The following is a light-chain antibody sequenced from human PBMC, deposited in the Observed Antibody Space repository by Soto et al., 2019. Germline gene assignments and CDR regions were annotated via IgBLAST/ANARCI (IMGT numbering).Light chain of an antibody. CDR2: GNS. J-gene: IGLJ1*01. CDR3: SSYTTSNTRQIV. V-gene: IGLV1-40*01. CDR1: SSNIGAGYD. Sequence: QSVLTQPPSVSGATGQRVTISCTGSSSNIGAGYDVHWYQQLPGTAPKLLIYGNSNRPSGVPDRFSGSKSDNTASLTISGLQPEDEADYYCSSYTTSNTRQIVFGTGTKVTVL.